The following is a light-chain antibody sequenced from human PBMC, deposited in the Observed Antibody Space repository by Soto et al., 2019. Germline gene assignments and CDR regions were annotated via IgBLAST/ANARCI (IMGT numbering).Light chain of an antibody. V-gene: IGKV1D-16*01. CDR2: TAS. CDR3: QQYNSLWT. Sequence: DIQMTQSPSSVSASAGERATITCRASQGVSTWCAWYQQKPGKAPNILIYTASSLQSGVPSRLSGSGSGTDFTLTINGLQPEDFATYYCQQYNSLWTFGQGTKVDI. CDR1: QGVSTW. J-gene: IGKJ1*01.